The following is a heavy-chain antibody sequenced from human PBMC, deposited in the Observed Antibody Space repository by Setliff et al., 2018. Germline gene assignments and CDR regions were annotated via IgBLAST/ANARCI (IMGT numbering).Heavy chain of an antibody. CDR2: INPDSGDT. V-gene: IGHV1-2*02. CDR1: GNSFTGHF. CDR3: TRSSSYGMRYWFDS. J-gene: IGHJ5*01. Sequence: ASVKVSFKVSGNSFTGHFLHWVRQAPGRGLEWMGWINPDSGDTHSPQNFQGRVRMTRDTSMSTVYMELTRLTSDDTAVYYCTRSSSYGMRYWFDSWGQGPLVTVS. D-gene: IGHD3-16*02.